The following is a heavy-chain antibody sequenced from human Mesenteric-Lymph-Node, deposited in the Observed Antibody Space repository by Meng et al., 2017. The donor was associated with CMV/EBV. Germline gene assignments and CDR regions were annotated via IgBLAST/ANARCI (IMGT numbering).Heavy chain of an antibody. CDR2: SRNKANSYTT. D-gene: IGHD1-26*01. CDR3: AIYSGSYSGGFDY. J-gene: IGHJ4*02. CDR1: GFTFSDHY. V-gene: IGHV3-72*01. Sequence: GGSLRPSCAASGFTFSDHYMDWVRQAPGKGLEWVGRSRNKANSYTTEHAASVKGRFTISRDDSKNSLYLQMNSLKTEDTAVYYCAIYSGSYSGGFDYWGQGTLVTVSS.